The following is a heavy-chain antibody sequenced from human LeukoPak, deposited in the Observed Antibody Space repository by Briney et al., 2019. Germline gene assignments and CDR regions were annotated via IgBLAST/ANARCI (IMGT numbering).Heavy chain of an antibody. CDR1: GGTFSSYA. CDR2: INPNSGGT. V-gene: IGHV1-2*02. Sequence: ASVKVSCKASGGTFSSYAISWVRQAPGQGLEWMGWINPNSGGTNYAQKFQGRVTMTRDTSISTAYMELSRLRSDDTAVYYCARDIYDSSDYYLVWGQGTLVTVSS. D-gene: IGHD3-22*01. J-gene: IGHJ4*02. CDR3: ARDIYDSSDYYLV.